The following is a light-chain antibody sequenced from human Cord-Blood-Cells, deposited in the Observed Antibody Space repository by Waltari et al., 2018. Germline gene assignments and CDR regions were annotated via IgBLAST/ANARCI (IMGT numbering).Light chain of an antibody. CDR1: QSFSSY. Sequence: EIVLTQFQATLSLSPGERATFSCRASQSFSSYLAWYQQKPGQAPRLLIYDASNRATGIPARFSGSGSGTDFTLTISSLEPEDFAVYYCQQRSNWPPLTFGGGTKVEIK. J-gene: IGKJ4*01. CDR2: DAS. V-gene: IGKV3-11*01. CDR3: QQRSNWPPLT.